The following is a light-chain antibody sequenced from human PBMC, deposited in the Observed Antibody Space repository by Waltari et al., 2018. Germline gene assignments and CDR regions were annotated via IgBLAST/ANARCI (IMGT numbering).Light chain of an antibody. Sequence: EIVLTQSPGTLSLSPGERATLSCRASQSVSRTLAWYQQKPGQPPRLLIYGASIRATGITDRVSGSGSGTDFSLTSSRLEPEDFAVYYCQHYVRLPVTFGQGTKVEIK. CDR1: QSVSRT. V-gene: IGKV3-20*01. CDR2: GAS. CDR3: QHYVRLPVT. J-gene: IGKJ1*01.